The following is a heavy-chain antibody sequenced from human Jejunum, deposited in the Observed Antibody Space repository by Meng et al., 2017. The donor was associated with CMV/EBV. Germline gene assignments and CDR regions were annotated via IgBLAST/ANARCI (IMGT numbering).Heavy chain of an antibody. CDR1: GVPGYNYA. CDR2: IIPILGKA. CDR3: ARVTTFYYALDV. J-gene: IGHJ6*02. V-gene: IGHV1-69*04. D-gene: IGHD1-1*01. Sequence: KASGVPGYNYAISWVRQAPGQGLEWMGRIIPILGKATYAQKFQGRATITADKFTGTSFLDLSSLRSEDTAVYFCARVTTFYYALDVWGQGTTVTVSS.